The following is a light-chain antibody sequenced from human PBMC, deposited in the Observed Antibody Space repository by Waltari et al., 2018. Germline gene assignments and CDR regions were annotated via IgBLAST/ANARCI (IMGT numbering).Light chain of an antibody. J-gene: IGKJ4*01. Sequence: EIVMTQSPATMSVSPGERAPLSCRASQSVSSNLAWYQQKPGQAPRLLIYGASTRATGIPARFSGSGSGTEFTLTISSLQSEDFAVYYCQQYNNWPQTFGGGAKVEIK. V-gene: IGKV3-15*01. CDR1: QSVSSN. CDR3: QQYNNWPQT. CDR2: GAS.